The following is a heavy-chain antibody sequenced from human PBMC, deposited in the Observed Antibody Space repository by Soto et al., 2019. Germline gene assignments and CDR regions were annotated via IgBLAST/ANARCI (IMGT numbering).Heavy chain of an antibody. V-gene: IGHV5-51*01. J-gene: IGHJ6*02. Sequence: GESLKISCKGSGYSFTSYWIGWVRQMPGKGLEWMGIIYPGDSDTRYSPSFQGQVTISADKSISTAYLQWSSLKASDTAMYYCARYYGSGSYPLHYYGMDVWGQGTTVTGSS. CDR2: IYPGDSDT. CDR1: GYSFTSYW. CDR3: ARYYGSGSYPLHYYGMDV. D-gene: IGHD3-10*01.